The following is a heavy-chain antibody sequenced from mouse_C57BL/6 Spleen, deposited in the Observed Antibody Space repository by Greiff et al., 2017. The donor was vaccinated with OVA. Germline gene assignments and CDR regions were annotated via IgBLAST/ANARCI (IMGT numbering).Heavy chain of an antibody. D-gene: IGHD2-5*01. CDR2: INPNNGGT. J-gene: IGHJ3*01. Sequence: EVQLQESGPELVKPGASVKMSCMASGYTFTDYNMHWVKQSPGKSLEWIGYINPNNGGTSYNQKFKGKATLTVNKSSSTAYMDLRSLTSEDSAVYYCARGNYSNYGAWFAYWGQGTLVTVSA. CDR3: ARGNYSNYGAWFAY. CDR1: GYTFTDYN. V-gene: IGHV1-22*01.